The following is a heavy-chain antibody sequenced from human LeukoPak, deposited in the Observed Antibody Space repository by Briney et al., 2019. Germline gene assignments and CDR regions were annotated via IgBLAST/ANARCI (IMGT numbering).Heavy chain of an antibody. D-gene: IGHD7-27*01. CDR1: GFTFSSYG. CDR3: AKDDWGSPFDY. J-gene: IGHJ4*02. V-gene: IGHV3-30*02. CDR2: ILYDGSNK. Sequence: GGSLRLSCAASGFTFSSYGMHWVRQAPGKGLEWVAFILYDGSNKYYADSVKGRFTISRDNSKNTLYLQMNSLRAEDTAVYYCAKDDWGSPFDYWGQGTLVTVSS.